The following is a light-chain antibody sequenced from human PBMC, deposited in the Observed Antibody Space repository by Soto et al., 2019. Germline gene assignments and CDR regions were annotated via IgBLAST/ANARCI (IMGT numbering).Light chain of an antibody. V-gene: IGLV2-8*01. J-gene: IGLJ2*01. CDR1: SSDVGGYNY. CDR2: EVS. Sequence: QSALTQPPSASGSPGQSVTISCTGTSSDVGGYNYVSWYQQHPGKAPKLMIYEVSKRPSGVPDRFSGSKSGNTASLTVSGLQAEDEADYYCSSYAGSTFGGGTKLTVL. CDR3: SSYAGST.